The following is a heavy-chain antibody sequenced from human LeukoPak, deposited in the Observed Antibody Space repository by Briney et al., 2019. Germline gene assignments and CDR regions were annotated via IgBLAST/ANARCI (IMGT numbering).Heavy chain of an antibody. D-gene: IGHD2-2*01. CDR3: ARVYQSAEYYFDY. Sequence: TSETLSLTCTVSGGSIDSYYWSWIRQPPGKGLEWIGYIYYTGSTEYHPSLKSRVTISLDTSKNQFSLKLTSVTAADTAVYYCARVYQSAEYYFDYWGQGNLVSVSS. V-gene: IGHV4-59*01. CDR2: IYYTGST. CDR1: GGSIDSYY. J-gene: IGHJ4*02.